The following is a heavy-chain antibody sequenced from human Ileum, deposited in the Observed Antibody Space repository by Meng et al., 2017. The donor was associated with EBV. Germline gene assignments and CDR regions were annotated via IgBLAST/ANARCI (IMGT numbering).Heavy chain of an antibody. D-gene: IGHD2-15*01. Sequence: EVQWVESGGDFVKHGGSVRLTCPASGVTFSNDWMSWVRQAPGKGLEWVGRIKSTAEGGTADYTAPVKVSFTMSRYASKNTLYLQMNGLETEDTAFYYCTTDYNVVGYWGQGTLVTVSS. CDR3: TTDYNVVGY. CDR1: GVTFSNDW. J-gene: IGHJ4*02. V-gene: IGHV3-15*01. CDR2: IKSTAEGGTA.